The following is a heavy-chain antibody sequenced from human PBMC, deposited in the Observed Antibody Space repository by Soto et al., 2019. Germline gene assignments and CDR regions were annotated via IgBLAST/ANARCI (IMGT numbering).Heavy chain of an antibody. CDR1: GGSFSGYY. Sequence: QVQLQQWGAGLLKPSETLSLTCAVYGGSFSGYYWSWIRQPPGKGLEWIGEINHGGSTNYNPSLNSRVTLSVDTSKNQFSLKLSSVTAADTAVYYCARFDDGDYGGFDYWGQGTLVTVSS. CDR2: INHGGST. D-gene: IGHD4-17*01. J-gene: IGHJ4*02. V-gene: IGHV4-34*01. CDR3: ARFDDGDYGGFDY.